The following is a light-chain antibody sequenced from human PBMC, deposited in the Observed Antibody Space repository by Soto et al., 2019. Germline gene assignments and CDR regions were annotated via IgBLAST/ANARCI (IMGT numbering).Light chain of an antibody. J-gene: IGKJ1*01. V-gene: IGKV1-5*01. Sequence: DIQMTQSPSTLSASVRDRVTITCRASQSVGNYLAWYQQKSGKAPKLLIYDASSLQSGVPSRFGGSGSGTEFALTISSLQPDDFATYYCQQYYSYWTFGQGTKVEIK. CDR3: QQYYSYWT. CDR1: QSVGNY. CDR2: DAS.